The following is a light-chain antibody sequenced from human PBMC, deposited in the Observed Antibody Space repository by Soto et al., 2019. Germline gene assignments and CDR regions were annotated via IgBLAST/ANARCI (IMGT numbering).Light chain of an antibody. Sequence: EFVLTQSPGTLSLSPGERATLSCRASQSVSSSYLAWYQQKPGQAPSLLIYGASSRATGIPDRCSGSGSGTDFTLTINRLEPEDFAVYYCQQFGGSPPSWTFGHGTKVEIK. CDR2: GAS. V-gene: IGKV3-20*01. J-gene: IGKJ1*01. CDR1: QSVSSSY. CDR3: QQFGGSPPSWT.